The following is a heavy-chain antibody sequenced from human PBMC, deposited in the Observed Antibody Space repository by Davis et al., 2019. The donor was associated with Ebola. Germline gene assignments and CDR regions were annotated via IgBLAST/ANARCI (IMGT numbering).Heavy chain of an antibody. Sequence: PGGSLRLSCAASGFTFSNFAMSWVRQAPGKGLEWVSTISARGDTYYAESLRGRFTVSRDNSKNTVFLQIKSLRAEDTALYFCAKPPWGTGIYHHWGPGTLVTVSS. CDR1: GFTFSNFA. D-gene: IGHD1-1*01. V-gene: IGHV3-23*01. CDR3: AKPPWGTGIYHH. J-gene: IGHJ4*02. CDR2: ISARGDT.